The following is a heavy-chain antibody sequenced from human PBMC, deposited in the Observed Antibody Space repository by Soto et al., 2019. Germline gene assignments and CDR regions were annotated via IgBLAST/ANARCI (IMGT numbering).Heavy chain of an antibody. V-gene: IGHV4-34*01. J-gene: IGHJ4*02. CDR2: INHSGST. CDR3: ARGSRYYDSSGYYYDYFDY. D-gene: IGHD3-22*01. Sequence: SETLSLTCAVYGGSFSGYYWSWIRQPPGKGLEWIGEINHSGSTNYNPSLKSRVTISVGTSKNQFSLKLSSVTAADTAVYYCARGSRYYDSSGYYYDYFDYWGQGTLVTVSS. CDR1: GGSFSGYY.